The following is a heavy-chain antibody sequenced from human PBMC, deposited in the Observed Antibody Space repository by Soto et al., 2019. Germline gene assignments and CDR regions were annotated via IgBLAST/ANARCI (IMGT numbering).Heavy chain of an antibody. CDR1: GFTFSSYG. Sequence: QVQLVESGGDVVQPGRSLRLSCAASGFTFSSYGMHWVLQAPGKGLEWVAVISYDGSVKYYADSVKGRFTISRDNSKNTLYLQMNSLRAEDTAVYYCAGEVASGYWGQGTLVTVSS. J-gene: IGHJ4*02. CDR3: AGEVASGY. CDR2: ISYDGSVK. V-gene: IGHV3-30*03. D-gene: IGHD2-21*01.